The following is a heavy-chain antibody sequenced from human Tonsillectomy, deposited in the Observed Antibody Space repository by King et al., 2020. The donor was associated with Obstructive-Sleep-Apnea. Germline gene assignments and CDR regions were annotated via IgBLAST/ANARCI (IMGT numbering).Heavy chain of an antibody. J-gene: IGHJ4*02. V-gene: IGHV4-30-4*01. CDR2: IFYSGNT. D-gene: IGHD2-21*02. CDR1: GGSISSGDYY. CDR3: ARAPDSILWWRLLHRDDY. Sequence: VQLQESGPGLVKPSQTLSLTCTVSGGSISSGDYYWSWIRQPPGKGLEWIGYIFYSGNTYYNPSLTSRVIISVDKSKNQFSLKLSSVTAADTAVYYCARAPDSILWWRLLHRDDYWGQGTLVTVSS.